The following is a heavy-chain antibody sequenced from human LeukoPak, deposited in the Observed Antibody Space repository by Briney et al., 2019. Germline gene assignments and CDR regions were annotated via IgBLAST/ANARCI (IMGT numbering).Heavy chain of an antibody. D-gene: IGHD3-22*01. V-gene: IGHV5-51*01. CDR1: GYSFTSYW. CDR3: ARGGGYYHDSSGYDY. Sequence: GESLEISCKGSGYSFTSYWIGWVRQLPGKGLEWMGIIYPGDSDTRYSPSFQGQVTISADKSISTAYLQWSSLKASDTAMYYCARGGGYYHDSSGYDYWGQGTLVTVSS. CDR2: IYPGDSDT. J-gene: IGHJ4*02.